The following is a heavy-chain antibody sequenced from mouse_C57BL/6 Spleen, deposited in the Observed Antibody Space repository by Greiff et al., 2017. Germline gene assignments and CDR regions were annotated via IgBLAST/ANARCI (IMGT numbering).Heavy chain of an antibody. V-gene: IGHV1-54*01. J-gene: IGHJ2*01. CDR1: GYAFTNYL. CDR3: ARSTDSAGLFDY. D-gene: IGHD3-2*02. Sequence: QVQLQQSGAELVRPGTSVKVSCKASGYAFTNYLIEWVKQRPGQGLEWIGVINPGSGGTNYNEKFKGKATLTADKSSSTAYMQLSSLTSEDSAVYFCARSTDSAGLFDYWGQGTTLTVSS. CDR2: INPGSGGT.